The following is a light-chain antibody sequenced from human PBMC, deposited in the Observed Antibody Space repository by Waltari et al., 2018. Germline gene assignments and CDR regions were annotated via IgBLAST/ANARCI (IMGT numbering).Light chain of an antibody. Sequence: DIVMTQSPLSLSVTPGEPASISCRSSQSLLHSEGYNSLDWDLQKQGQSPQLLIYMASNRPSGVPDRFSGSGSGTDFTLKISGVEAEDVGVYYCMEARQTPTFGQGTKVEIK. CDR3: MEARQTPT. CDR2: MAS. J-gene: IGKJ1*01. CDR1: QSLLHSEGYNS. V-gene: IGKV2-28*01.